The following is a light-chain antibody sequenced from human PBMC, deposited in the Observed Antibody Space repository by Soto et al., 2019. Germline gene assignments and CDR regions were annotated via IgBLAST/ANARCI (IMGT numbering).Light chain of an antibody. V-gene: IGKV3-15*01. CDR1: QSVSSN. J-gene: IGKJ4*01. CDR3: QQRDNWRELT. CDR2: GAS. Sequence: EIVMTQSPATLSVSPGERATLSCRASQSVSSNLAWYQQKPGQAPRLLIYGASTRATGIPARFSGSGSGTEFTLTISSLQSEDSAIYYCQQRDNWRELTFGRVTKADIK.